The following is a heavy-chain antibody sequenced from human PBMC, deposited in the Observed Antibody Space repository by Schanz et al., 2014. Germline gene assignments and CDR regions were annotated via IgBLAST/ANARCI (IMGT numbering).Heavy chain of an antibody. Sequence: DVPLLESGGGLVQPGGSLRLSCAASGFTFSSYAMSWVRQAPGKGLEWVSALSGSGGSTYYADSVKGRFTISRDNSKNTVYLQMNRLRAEDTAVYYCAKQIHYDILTVTRNWGQGTLVTVSS. J-gene: IGHJ4*02. V-gene: IGHV3-23*01. CDR3: AKQIHYDILTVTRN. CDR2: LSGSGGST. CDR1: GFTFSSYA. D-gene: IGHD3-9*01.